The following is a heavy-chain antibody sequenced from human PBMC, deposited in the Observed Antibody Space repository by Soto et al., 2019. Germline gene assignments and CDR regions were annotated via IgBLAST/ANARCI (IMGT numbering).Heavy chain of an antibody. Sequence: QVRLQESGPGLVKPSETLSLTCVVSGGSISGHYWSWIRQPPGKGLEWIGYVYYSGRTNYNPSLKSRVSMSVDTPKNQFSLKVSSVTAADTAVYYCARTGVDFCFDFWGQEPWSPSPQ. CDR2: VYYSGRT. D-gene: IGHD3-3*01. CDR3: ARTGVDFCFDF. V-gene: IGHV4-59*11. J-gene: IGHJ4*01. CDR1: GGSISGHY.